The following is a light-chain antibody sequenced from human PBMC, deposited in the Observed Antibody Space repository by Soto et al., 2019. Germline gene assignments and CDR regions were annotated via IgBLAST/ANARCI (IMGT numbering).Light chain of an antibody. CDR1: QDISSH. CDR2: AAS. V-gene: IGKV1-9*01. J-gene: IGKJ4*01. CDR3: QQVKTYPLT. Sequence: DIQLTQSTSFLSASVGDRVTITCRASQDISSHLAWYQQKPGKAPKLLIYAASTLQSGVPSGFGGSGSGTEFTLTITRLQPEDFATYYCQQVKTYPLTFGGGTKVEIK.